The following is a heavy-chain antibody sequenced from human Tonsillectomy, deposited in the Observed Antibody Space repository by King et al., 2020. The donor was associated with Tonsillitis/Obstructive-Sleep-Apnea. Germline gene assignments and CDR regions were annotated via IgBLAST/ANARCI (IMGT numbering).Heavy chain of an antibody. V-gene: IGHV3-49*04. CDR3: TREVEADNWGSLEYFDY. CDR2: IRSKAYGGTT. Sequence: VQLVESGGGLVQPGRSLRLSCTASGFTFGDYAMSWVRQAPGKGLEWVGFIRSKAYGGTTEYAASVKGRFTISRDDSKSIAYLQMNSLKTEDTAVYYCTREVEADNWGSLEYFDYWGQGTLVTVSS. D-gene: IGHD7-27*01. J-gene: IGHJ4*02. CDR1: GFTFGDYA.